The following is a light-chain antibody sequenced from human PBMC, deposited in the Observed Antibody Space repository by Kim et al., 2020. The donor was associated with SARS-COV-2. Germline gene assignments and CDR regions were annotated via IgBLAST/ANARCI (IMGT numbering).Light chain of an antibody. CDR2: GAS. Sequence: VSPGERATVSCRASQRVNNDLAWYQQKPGQAPRLLIYGASSRATGIPARFSGSGSGTEFTLTISSLQSEDSAVYYCQQHNSRPLTFGQGTRLEIK. V-gene: IGKV3-15*01. J-gene: IGKJ5*01. CDR1: QRVNND. CDR3: QQHNSRPLT.